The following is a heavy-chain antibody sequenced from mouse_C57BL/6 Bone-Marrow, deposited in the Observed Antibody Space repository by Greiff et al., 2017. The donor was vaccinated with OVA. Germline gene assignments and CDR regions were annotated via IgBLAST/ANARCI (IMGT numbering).Heavy chain of an antibody. V-gene: IGHV1-69*01. J-gene: IGHJ4*01. Sequence: VQLQQPGAELVMPGASVKLSCKASGYTFTSYWMHWVKQRPGQGLEWIGVIDPSASYTNYHQKFTGKSTLTEDKSSSTAYMQLSSLTSEDSAVYYCATSFYAMDYWGQGTSVTVSS. CDR3: ATSFYAMDY. CDR2: IDPSASYT. CDR1: GYTFTSYW.